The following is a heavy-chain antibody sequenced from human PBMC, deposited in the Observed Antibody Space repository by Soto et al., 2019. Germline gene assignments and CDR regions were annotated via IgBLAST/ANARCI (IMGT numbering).Heavy chain of an antibody. CDR2: VYYSGAT. D-gene: IGHD6-6*01. CDR3: ARGGTAARRPGFYFFYMDV. J-gene: IGHJ6*03. Sequence: QVQLQESGPGLVRPSETLSLTCDVSGGTMSGFCWSWIRQSPGKGLEWIGHVYYSGATDYNPSLKSRVTISEGTSRRKFSLKLNSVSAADTAVYYCARGGTAARRPGFYFFYMDVWGKGTTVTV. CDR1: GGTMSGFC. V-gene: IGHV4-59*01.